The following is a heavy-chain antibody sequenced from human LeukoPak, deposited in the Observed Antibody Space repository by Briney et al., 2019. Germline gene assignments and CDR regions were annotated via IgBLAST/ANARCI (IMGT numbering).Heavy chain of an antibody. CDR3: VRRQEQLAYDY. CDR1: GGSISGYY. D-gene: IGHD1/OR15-1a*01. J-gene: IGHJ4*02. V-gene: IGHV4-59*08. Sequence: SETLSLTCSVSGGSISGYYWSWIRQPPGKGLEWLGYIYYSGSTNYNPSLKSRVTISIDTSKNHFSLKLGSVTAADTAVYYCVRRQEQLAYDYWGQGTLVTVSS. CDR2: IYYSGST.